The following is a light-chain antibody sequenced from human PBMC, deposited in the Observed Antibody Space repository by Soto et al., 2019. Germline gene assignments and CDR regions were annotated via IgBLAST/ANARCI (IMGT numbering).Light chain of an antibody. CDR1: QSVSSN. V-gene: IGKV3-15*01. CDR3: QQYNNWPLYT. Sequence: EIVMTQSPATLSVSPGERATLSCRASQSVSSNLAWYQQKPGQAPRLLIYGASTRATGIPARFSGSGSGTEVTLTISSLRSEDFAVYYCQQYNNWPLYTFGQGTKLEIK. CDR2: GAS. J-gene: IGKJ2*01.